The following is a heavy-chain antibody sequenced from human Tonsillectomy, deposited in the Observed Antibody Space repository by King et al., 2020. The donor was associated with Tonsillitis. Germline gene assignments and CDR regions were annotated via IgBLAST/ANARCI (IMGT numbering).Heavy chain of an antibody. D-gene: IGHD2-21*01. V-gene: IGHV3-13*01. CDR3: ARAEVVIATLGAFDI. CDR2: IGTGGDT. CDR1: GFTFSSYD. J-gene: IGHJ3*02. Sequence: VQLVESGGGLVQPGGSLRLSCAASGFTFSSYDMHWVRQATGKGLEWVSAIGTGGDTYYPGSVKGRFTISRENAKNFLYLQMNSLRAGDTAVYYCARAEVVIATLGAFDIWGQGTMVTVSS.